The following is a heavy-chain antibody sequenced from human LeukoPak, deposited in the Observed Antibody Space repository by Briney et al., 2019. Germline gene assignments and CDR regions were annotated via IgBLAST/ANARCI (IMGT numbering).Heavy chain of an antibody. Sequence: PGGSLRLSCEASGFAFSSYAMSWVRQAPGKGLEWVAHISTGSSTKYYADSVKGRFTISRDDAKNSVYLQMNSLRADDTAVYYCARAFDYWGQGTLVTVAS. V-gene: IGHV3-48*01. CDR3: ARAFDY. CDR1: GFAFSSYA. J-gene: IGHJ4*02. CDR2: ISTGSSTK.